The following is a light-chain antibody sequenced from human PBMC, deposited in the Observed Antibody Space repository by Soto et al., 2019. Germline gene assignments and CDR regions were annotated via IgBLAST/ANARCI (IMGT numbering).Light chain of an antibody. CDR3: QEPCRFT. CDR2: EAS. J-gene: IGKJ3*01. CDR1: QSVGNT. Sequence: VVTQSPATLSLSPGERATLSCRASQSVGNTLACYQQKRGQAPRLLIYEASNRATGIPAKFRGRGSGADFTLNISRLVPEDFAIYCCQEPCRFTCGPGTKVVIK. V-gene: IGKV3-11*01.